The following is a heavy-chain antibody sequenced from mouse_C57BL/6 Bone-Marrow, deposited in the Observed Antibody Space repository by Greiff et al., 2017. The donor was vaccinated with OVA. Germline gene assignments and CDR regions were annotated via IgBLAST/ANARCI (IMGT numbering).Heavy chain of an antibody. J-gene: IGHJ3*01. CDR2: IYPRDGST. CDR3: AREGGTAWFAY. CDR1: GYTFTSYD. Sequence: VKLVESGPELVKPGASVKLSCKASGYTFTSYDINWVKQRPGQGLEWIGWIYPRDGSTKYNEKFKGKATLTVDTSSSTAYMELHSLTSEDSAVYFCAREGGTAWFAYWGQGTLVTVSA. D-gene: IGHD4-1*01. V-gene: IGHV1-85*01.